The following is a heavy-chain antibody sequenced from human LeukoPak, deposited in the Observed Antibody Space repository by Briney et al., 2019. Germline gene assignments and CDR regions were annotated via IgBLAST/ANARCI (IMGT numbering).Heavy chain of an antibody. CDR3: ARDSHGSGGAVGAFDI. V-gene: IGHV3-23*01. J-gene: IGHJ3*02. CDR2: ISATGGST. Sequence: GGSLRLSCAASGFSFNSYAMSWVRQAPGKGLEWVSGISATGGSTYHADSVKGRFTFSRDNAKNTLYLQMNSLRAEDTAVYYCARDSHGSGGAVGAFDIWGQGTMVTVSS. CDR1: GFSFNSYA. D-gene: IGHD3-10*01.